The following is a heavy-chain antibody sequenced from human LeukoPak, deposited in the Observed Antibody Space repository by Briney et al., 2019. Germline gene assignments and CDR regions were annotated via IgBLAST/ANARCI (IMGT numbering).Heavy chain of an antibody. CDR2: INPSDRST. Sequence: ASEKVSCEASGYTFTSYYMHWVRQAPGQGLEWMGVINPSDRSTSYAQKFQGRVTMTRDTSTSTVYMELSSLRSEDTAVYYCAREGPRNYFDSSGPGPLDIWGQGTMVTVSS. CDR1: GYTFTSYY. J-gene: IGHJ3*02. CDR3: AREGPRNYFDSSGPGPLDI. V-gene: IGHV1-46*01. D-gene: IGHD3-22*01.